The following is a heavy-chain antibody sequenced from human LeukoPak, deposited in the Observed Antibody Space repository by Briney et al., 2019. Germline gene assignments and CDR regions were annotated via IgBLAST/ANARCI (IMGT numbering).Heavy chain of an antibody. Sequence: GSSVKVSCKASGGTFSSYAISWVRQAPGQGLEWMGGIIPIFGTANYAQKFQGRVTITADESTSTAYMELSSLRSEDTAVYYCARVVIGIAVAGGEFDYWGQGTLVTVSS. D-gene: IGHD6-19*01. J-gene: IGHJ4*02. CDR2: IIPIFGTA. CDR3: ARVVIGIAVAGGEFDY. CDR1: GGTFSSYA. V-gene: IGHV1-69*01.